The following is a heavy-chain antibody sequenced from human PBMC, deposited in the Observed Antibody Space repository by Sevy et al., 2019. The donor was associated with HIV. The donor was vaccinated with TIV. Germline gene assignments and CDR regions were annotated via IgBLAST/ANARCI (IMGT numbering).Heavy chain of an antibody. CDR1: GFTFSNYF. CDR2: ISSGSSYI. J-gene: IGHJ4*02. CDR3: ARGDYYGSLYYFDY. D-gene: IGHD3-10*01. Sequence: GGSLRLSCAASGFTFSNYFINWVRQAPGKGLEWVSSISSGSSYIFYAYSVKGRFTISRDNAKNSLYLHMNSLRAEDTAVYYCARGDYYGSLYYFDYWGPGTLVTVSS. V-gene: IGHV3-21*01.